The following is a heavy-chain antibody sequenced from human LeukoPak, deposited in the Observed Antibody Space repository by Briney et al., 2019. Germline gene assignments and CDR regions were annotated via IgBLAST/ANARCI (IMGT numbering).Heavy chain of an antibody. D-gene: IGHD2-15*01. CDR3: ARGTPEYCSGGSCYYPPSFYYYMDV. CDR2: INHSGST. J-gene: IGHJ6*03. CDR1: GGSFSGYY. V-gene: IGHV4-34*01. Sequence: SETLSLTCAVYGGSFSGYYWSWIRQPPGKGLEWIGEINHSGSTNYNPSLKSRVTISVDTSENQFSLKLSPVTAADTAVYYCARGTPEYCSGGSCYYPPSFYYYMDVWGKGTTVTVSS.